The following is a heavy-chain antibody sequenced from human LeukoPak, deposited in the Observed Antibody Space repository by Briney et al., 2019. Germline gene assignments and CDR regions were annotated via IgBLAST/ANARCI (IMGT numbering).Heavy chain of an antibody. CDR2: INHSGST. CDR3: ARLVYCSSTSCRNDY. Sequence: SETLSLTCAVYGGSFSGYYWSWIRQPPGKGLEWIGEINHSGSTNYNPSLKSRVTISVDTSNNQFSLKLSSVTAADTAVYYCARLVYCSSTSCRNDYWGQGTLVTVSS. CDR1: GGSFSGYY. D-gene: IGHD2-2*01. V-gene: IGHV4-34*01. J-gene: IGHJ4*02.